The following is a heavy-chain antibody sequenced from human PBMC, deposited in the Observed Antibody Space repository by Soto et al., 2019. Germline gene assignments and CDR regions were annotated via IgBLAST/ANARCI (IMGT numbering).Heavy chain of an antibody. CDR2: ISTYTGNT. CDR1: GYTFTSYG. J-gene: IGHJ4*02. D-gene: IGHD5-12*01. Sequence: GASVKVSCKASGYTFTSYGISWVRQAPGQGLEWMGWISTYTGNTNYAQKLPGRVTMTTDTSTSTAYMELRSLRSDDTAVYYCARHSTDVDIVATFDYWGQGTLVTVSS. CDR3: ARHSTDVDIVATFDY. V-gene: IGHV1-18*01.